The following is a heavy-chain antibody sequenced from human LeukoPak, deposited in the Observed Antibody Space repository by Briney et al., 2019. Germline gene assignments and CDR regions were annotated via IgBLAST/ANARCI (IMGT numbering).Heavy chain of an antibody. CDR2: ITPSSGGT. CDR3: AKVASTTRRHDAFDI. Sequence: ASVRVSCKASGYTLTDYYIHWVRQAPGQGLEWMGWITPSSGGTIYAQKFQGRVTMTRDMSISTAYMELSRLRSEDTAVYYCAKVASTTRRHDAFDIWGQGTLVTVSS. CDR1: GYTLTDYY. J-gene: IGHJ3*02. D-gene: IGHD1-1*01. V-gene: IGHV1-2*02.